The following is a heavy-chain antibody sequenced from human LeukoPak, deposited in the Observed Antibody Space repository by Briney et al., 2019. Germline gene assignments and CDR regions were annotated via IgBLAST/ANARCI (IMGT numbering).Heavy chain of an antibody. J-gene: IGHJ4*02. D-gene: IGHD3-3*01. CDR1: GFTFSTYA. V-gene: IGHV3-30*04. CDR2: ISYDGSNK. Sequence: GGSLRLSCAASGFTFSTYAMHWVRQAPGKGLEWVAVISYDGSNKYYADSVKGRFTISRDNSKNTLSLQMNSLRAEDTAVYYCARDHYGFWSGFFYRGQGTLVTVSS. CDR3: ARDHYGFWSGFFY.